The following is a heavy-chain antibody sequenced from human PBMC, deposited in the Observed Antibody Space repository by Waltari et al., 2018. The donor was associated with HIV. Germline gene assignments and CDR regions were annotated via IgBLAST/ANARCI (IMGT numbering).Heavy chain of an antibody. J-gene: IGHJ3*02. CDR2: ISSSSTTI. Sequence: EVQLVESGGGLEQHGGSLRLSCAASGLTFSIYIMNWVRQAPGKGLEWVSYISSSSTTIYYADSVKGRFTISRDNANNLLYLQMNSLRAEDTAVYYCARDKAVIQPDAFDIWVQGTMVTVSS. V-gene: IGHV3-48*04. D-gene: IGHD2-21*01. CDR1: GLTFSIYI. CDR3: ARDKAVIQPDAFDI.